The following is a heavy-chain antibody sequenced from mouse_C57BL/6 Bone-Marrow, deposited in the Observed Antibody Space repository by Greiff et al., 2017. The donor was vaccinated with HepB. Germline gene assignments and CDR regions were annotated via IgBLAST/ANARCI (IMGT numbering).Heavy chain of an antibody. CDR3: ARGQFLYGYARAY. D-gene: IGHD2-2*01. CDR2: ISDGGSYT. CDR1: GFTFSSYA. J-gene: IGHJ3*01. V-gene: IGHV5-4*03. Sequence: EVKLMESGGGLVKPGGSLKLSCAASGFTFSSYAMSWVRQTPEKRLEWVATISDGGSYTYYPDNVKGRFTISRDNAKNNLYLQMSHLKSEDTTMYYCARGQFLYGYARAYWGQGTLVTVSA.